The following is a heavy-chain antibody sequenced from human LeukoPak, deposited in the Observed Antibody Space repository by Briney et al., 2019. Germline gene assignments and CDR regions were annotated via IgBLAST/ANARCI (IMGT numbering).Heavy chain of an antibody. CDR1: GFTFSTYG. J-gene: IGHJ6*03. V-gene: IGHV3-23*01. Sequence: GGSLRLSCAASGFTFSTYGMSWVRQAPGKGLEWVSAISDSGGRTYYTDSVKGRFTISRDNSENTLYLQMNSLRAEDTAVYYCAKPSSGSLYYYYMDVWGKGTTVTVSS. D-gene: IGHD5-12*01. CDR3: AKPSSGSLYYYYMDV. CDR2: ISDSGGRT.